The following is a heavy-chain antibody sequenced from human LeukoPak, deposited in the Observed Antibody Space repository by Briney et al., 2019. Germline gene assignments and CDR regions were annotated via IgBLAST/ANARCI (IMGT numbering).Heavy chain of an antibody. J-gene: IGHJ2*01. D-gene: IGHD2-15*01. CDR1: GASISNYY. Sequence: TSETLSLTCTVSGASISNYYWTWIRQPPGKGLEWIGYIYYSGSTNYNPSLKSRVTISVDTSKNQFSLKLSSVTAADTAVYYCARAAYCSGGSCYRWYFDLWGRGTLVTVSS. CDR2: IYYSGST. CDR3: ARAAYCSGGSCYRWYFDL. V-gene: IGHV4-59*12.